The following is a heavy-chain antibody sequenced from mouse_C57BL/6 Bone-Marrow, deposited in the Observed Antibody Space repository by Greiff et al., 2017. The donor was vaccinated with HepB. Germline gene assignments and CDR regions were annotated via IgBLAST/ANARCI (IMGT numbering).Heavy chain of an antibody. V-gene: IGHV1-81*01. D-gene: IGHD1-1*01. J-gene: IGHJ3*01. Sequence: QVQLQQSGAELARPGASVKLSCKASGYTFTSYGISWVKQRTGQGLEWIGEIYPRSGNTYYNEKFKGKATLTADKSSSTAYMELRSLTSEDSAVYFCARQRQRGYYVSRPWFAYWGQGTLVTVSA. CDR2: IYPRSGNT. CDR3: ARQRQRGYYVSRPWFAY. CDR1: GYTFTSYG.